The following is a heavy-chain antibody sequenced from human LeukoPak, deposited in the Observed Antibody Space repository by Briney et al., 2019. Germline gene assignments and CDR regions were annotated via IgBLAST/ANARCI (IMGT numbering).Heavy chain of an antibody. V-gene: IGHV1-8*01. CDR3: ARGGTPGLMDV. CDR2: MKPNSGNT. Sequence: ASVKVSCKASGYTFTNYDINWVRQATGQGLEWMGYMKPNSGNTGYAQKFQGRVTMTRDTSISTVYMELSSLRSEDTAVYYCARGGTPGLMDVWGQGTTVTVSS. CDR1: GYTFTNYD. J-gene: IGHJ6*02.